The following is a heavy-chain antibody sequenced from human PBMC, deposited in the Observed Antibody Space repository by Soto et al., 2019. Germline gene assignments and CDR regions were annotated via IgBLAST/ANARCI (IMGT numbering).Heavy chain of an antibody. D-gene: IGHD7-27*01. Sequence: EVKVVESGGGLVQPGGSLRLSCAASGFTFSDNWMHWVRQPPGKGPVWVSRISGDASSTSDADSVKGRFTISRDSAKSTVFLQMDMLRVEDTAVYYCTRGGTRTTYWGLFDSWGQGTLVTVSS. CDR1: GFTFSDNW. CDR2: ISGDASST. CDR3: TRGGTRTTYWGLFDS. V-gene: IGHV3-74*01. J-gene: IGHJ4*02.